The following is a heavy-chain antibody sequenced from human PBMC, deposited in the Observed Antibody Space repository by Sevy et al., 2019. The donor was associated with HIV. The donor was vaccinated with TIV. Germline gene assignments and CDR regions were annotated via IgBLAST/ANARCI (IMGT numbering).Heavy chain of an antibody. CDR2: ISSSSNYI. D-gene: IGHD1-26*01. J-gene: IGHJ3*02. CDR1: GFTFSRSS. Sequence: GGSLRLSCIASGFTFSRSSMNWVRQAPGKGLEWVSSISSSSNYIYYADSMKGRFTISRDNAKNSLYLQMNSLRAEDTAVYYCVGDRREMEKGADDSFHIWGQWTMVTVSS. CDR3: VGDRREMEKGADDSFHI. V-gene: IGHV3-21*01.